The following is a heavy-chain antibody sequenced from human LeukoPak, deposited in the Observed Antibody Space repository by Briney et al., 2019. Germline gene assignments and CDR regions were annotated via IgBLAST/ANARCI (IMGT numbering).Heavy chain of an antibody. CDR1: GDSTNTYF. CDR2: IYYSGST. CDR3: ARGHSGWYRWFDP. J-gene: IGHJ5*02. D-gene: IGHD6-19*01. V-gene: IGHV4-59*01. Sequence: SETLSLTCTMSGDSTNTYFWSWIRQPPGKGLEWIGYIYYSGSTNYNPSLKSRVTISVDTSKNQFSLKLSSVTAADTAVYYCARGHSGWYRWFDPWGQGTLVTVSS.